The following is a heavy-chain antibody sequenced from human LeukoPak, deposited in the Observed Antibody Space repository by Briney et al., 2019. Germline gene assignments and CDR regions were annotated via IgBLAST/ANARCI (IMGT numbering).Heavy chain of an antibody. V-gene: IGHV4-59*12. D-gene: IGHD2-2*01. J-gene: IGHJ4*02. CDR2: IYYSGTT. CDR3: ARDGQGGVDCSSTSCLPLDY. CDR1: GCSISSYY. Sequence: SETLSLTCTVSGCSISSYYWSWIRQPPGKGLECIGYIYYSGTTNYNPSLKSRVTISVDTSKNQFSLKLSSVTAADTAVYYCARDGQGGVDCSSTSCLPLDYWGQGTLVTVSS.